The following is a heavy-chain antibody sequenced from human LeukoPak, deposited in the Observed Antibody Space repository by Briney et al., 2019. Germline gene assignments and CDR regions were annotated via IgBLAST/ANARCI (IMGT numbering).Heavy chain of an antibody. Sequence: ASVKVSCKASGYTFTGYYMHWVRQAPGQGLEWMGWINPNSGGTNYAQKFQGRVTMTRDTSISTAYMELSRLRSDDTAVYYCARVGQTAIKYYYYYMDVWGKGTTVTISS. V-gene: IGHV1-2*02. CDR1: GYTFTGYY. J-gene: IGHJ6*03. CDR3: ARVGQTAIKYYYYYMDV. D-gene: IGHD1-1*01. CDR2: INPNSGGT.